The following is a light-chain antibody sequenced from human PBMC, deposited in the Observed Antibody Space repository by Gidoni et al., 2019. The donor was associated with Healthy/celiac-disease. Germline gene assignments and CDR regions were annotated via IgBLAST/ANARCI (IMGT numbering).Light chain of an antibody. CDR1: SSDVGSYNL. Sequence: HSALTQPASVSGSPGQAITISCTGTSSDVGSYNLVSLYQQHPGKAPKLMIYEGSKRPSGVSNRFSGSKSGNTASLTISGLQAEDEADYYCCSYAGSSTLVFGGGTKLTVL. J-gene: IGLJ3*02. V-gene: IGLV2-23*01. CDR3: CSYAGSSTLV. CDR2: EGS.